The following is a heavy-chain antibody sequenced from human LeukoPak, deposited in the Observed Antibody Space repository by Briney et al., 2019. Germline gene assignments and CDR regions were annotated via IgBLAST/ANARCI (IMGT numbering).Heavy chain of an antibody. CDR3: ARASMIVQGGYFDL. V-gene: IGHV1-2*02. Sequence: GASVKVSCKASGYTFTGYYMHWVRQAPGQGLEWMGWINPNSGGTNYAQKFQGRVTMTRDTSISTAYMELSRLRSDDTAVYFCARASMIVQGGYFDLWGRGTLVTVSS. CDR2: INPNSGGT. D-gene: IGHD3-22*01. CDR1: GYTFTGYY. J-gene: IGHJ2*01.